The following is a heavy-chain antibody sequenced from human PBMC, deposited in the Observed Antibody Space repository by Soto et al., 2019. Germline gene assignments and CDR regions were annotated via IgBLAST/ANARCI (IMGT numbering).Heavy chain of an antibody. CDR2: IYYSGST. V-gene: IGHV4-30-4*01. CDR1: GGSISSGDYY. D-gene: IGHD2-15*01. CDR3: ARGPHTTRDYYGMDV. Sequence: QVQLQESGPGLVKPSQTLSLTCTVSGGSISSGDYYWSWIRQPPGKGLEWIGYIYYSGSTYYNPSLMSRVTISVDTSKNQFSLKLSSVTAADTAVYYCARGPHTTRDYYGMDVWGQGTTVTVSS. J-gene: IGHJ6*02.